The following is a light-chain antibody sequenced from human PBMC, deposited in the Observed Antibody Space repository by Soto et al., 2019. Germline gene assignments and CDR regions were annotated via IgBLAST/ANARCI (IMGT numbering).Light chain of an antibody. CDR3: QQYYVTPLT. CDR2: WAS. CDR1: QSVLYNSNNKNY. V-gene: IGKV4-1*01. J-gene: IGKJ4*01. Sequence: DIVLTQSPDSLAVSLGERATINCKSSQSVLYNSNNKNYLAWYQQKPGQPPKLLFYWASARESGVPDRFSGSGSGTDFTLTISSLQAEDVAIYHCQQYYVTPLTFGGGTQVEIK.